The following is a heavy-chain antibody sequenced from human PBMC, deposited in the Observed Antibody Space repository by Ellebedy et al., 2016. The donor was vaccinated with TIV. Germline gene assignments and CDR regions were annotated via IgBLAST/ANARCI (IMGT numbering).Heavy chain of an antibody. CDR3: ARATEGLYY. D-gene: IGHD1-14*01. CDR1: GFTFSSYD. V-gene: IGHV3-13*01. CDR2: IGTAGDT. J-gene: IGHJ4*02. Sequence: GESLKISCAASGFTFSSYDMHWVRQVTGKGLEWVSAIGTAGDTYYPGSVKGRFTISREIAKNSLYLQMNSLRAGDTAVYYCARATEGLYYWGQGTLVTVSS.